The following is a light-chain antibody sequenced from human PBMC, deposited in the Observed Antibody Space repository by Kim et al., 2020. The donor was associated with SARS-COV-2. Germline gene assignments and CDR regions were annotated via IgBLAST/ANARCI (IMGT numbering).Light chain of an antibody. J-gene: IGKJ1*01. CDR2: AAS. CDR3: QQYYSYPRT. V-gene: IGKV1-8*01. CDR1: QGISSY. Sequence: AIRITQSPSSLSASTGDRVTITCRASQGISSYLAWYQQKPGKAPKLLIYAASTLQSGVPSRFSGSGSGTDFTLTISCLQSEDFATYYCQQYYSYPRTFGQATKVEIK.